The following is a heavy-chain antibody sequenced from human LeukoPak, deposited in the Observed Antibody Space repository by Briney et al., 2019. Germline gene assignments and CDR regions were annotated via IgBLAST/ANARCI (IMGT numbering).Heavy chain of an antibody. CDR2: INHSGST. D-gene: IGHD6-6*01. V-gene: IGHV4-34*01. CDR1: VGSFSGYY. Sequence: SETLSLTCAVYVGSFSGYYWSWIRQPPGKELEWIGEINHSGSTNYNPSLKSRVTISVDTSKNQFSLNLSSVTPADTAVYYCARHGLVAARHAFDIWGQGTMVTVSS. CDR3: ARHGLVAARHAFDI. J-gene: IGHJ3*02.